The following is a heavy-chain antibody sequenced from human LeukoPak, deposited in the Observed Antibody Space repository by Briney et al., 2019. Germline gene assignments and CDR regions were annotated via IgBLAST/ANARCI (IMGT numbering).Heavy chain of an antibody. CDR2: IYYSGST. CDR3: ARGSDAFDI. J-gene: IGHJ3*02. CDR1: GGSISSDY. V-gene: IGHV4-59*12. Sequence: SETLSLTCTVSGGSISSDYWSWIRQPPGRGLEWIGHIYYSGSTNYNPSLESRVTISVDTSKNQFSLKLSSVTAADTAVYYCARGSDAFDIWGQGTMVTVSS.